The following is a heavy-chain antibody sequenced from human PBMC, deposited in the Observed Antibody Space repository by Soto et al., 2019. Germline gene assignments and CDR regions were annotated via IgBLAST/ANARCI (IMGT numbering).Heavy chain of an antibody. J-gene: IGHJ3*02. CDR1: GFSVSDNY. V-gene: IGHV3-53*01. CDR2: LYAGGAT. D-gene: IGHD4-17*01. Sequence: EVQLVESGGGLIQRGGSLRLSCAASGFSVSDNYMNWVRQAPGKGLQWVSLLYAGGATFYADSVKGRFTISRDSSKNTLYPQMDSLRAESKNVYYCAGHSSTGYGDSHDALDIWGQGTVVSVSS. CDR3: AGHSSTGYGDSHDALDI.